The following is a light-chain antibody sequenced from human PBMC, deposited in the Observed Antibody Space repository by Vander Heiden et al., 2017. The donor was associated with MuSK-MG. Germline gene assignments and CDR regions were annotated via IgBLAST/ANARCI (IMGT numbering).Light chain of an antibody. V-gene: IGKV1-27*01. CDR1: QDISKY. CDR3: QNDNGARLT. CDR2: AAS. Sequence: DIQLTQSPSSLSASVGDRGTISCRASQDISKYLAWYQQKPGKAPKLLIYAASSLQSGVPSRFSGGGSGTYFTLTISILQPEDVAAYYCQNDNGARLTCGGGTKVEIK. J-gene: IGKJ4*01.